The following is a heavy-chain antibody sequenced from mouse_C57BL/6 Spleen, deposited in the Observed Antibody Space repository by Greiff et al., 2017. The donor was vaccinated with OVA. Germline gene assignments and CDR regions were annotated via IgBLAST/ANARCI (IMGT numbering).Heavy chain of an antibody. CDR2: INPGSGGT. CDR1: GYAFTNYL. CDR3: ARTPYYGNYGGAMDY. J-gene: IGHJ4*01. V-gene: IGHV1-54*01. Sequence: QVQLQQSGAELVRPGTSVKVSCKASGYAFTNYLIEWVKQRPGQGLEWIGVINPGSGGTNYNEKFKGKATLTADKSSSTAYMQLSSLTSEDSAVYFCARTPYYGNYGGAMDYWGQGTSVTVSS. D-gene: IGHD2-1*01.